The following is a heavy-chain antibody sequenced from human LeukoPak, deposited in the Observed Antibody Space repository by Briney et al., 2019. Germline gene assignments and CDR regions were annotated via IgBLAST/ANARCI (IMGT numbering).Heavy chain of an antibody. V-gene: IGHV4-34*01. CDR3: ARQGTMVRDFSPFDY. D-gene: IGHD3-10*01. CDR2: INHSGST. J-gene: IGHJ4*02. Sequence: PSETLSLTCAVYGGSFSGYYWSWIRQPPGKGLEWIGEINHSGSTYYNPSLKSRVTISVDTSKNQFSLKLSSVTAADTAVYYCARQGTMVRDFSPFDYWGQGTLVTVSS. CDR1: GGSFSGYY.